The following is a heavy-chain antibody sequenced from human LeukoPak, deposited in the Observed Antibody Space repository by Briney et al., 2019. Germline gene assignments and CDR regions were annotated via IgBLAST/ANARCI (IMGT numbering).Heavy chain of an antibody. CDR3: AFESQVDPHYYGMDV. CDR2: ISSSSSYI. CDR1: GFTFSTYS. D-gene: IGHD5-12*01. V-gene: IGHV3-21*01. J-gene: IGHJ6*02. Sequence: GGSVRLSCAASGFTFSTYSMNWVRQTPGKGLEWVSIISSSSSYIYYADSVKGRFTISRDNAKNSLYLQMNSLRAEDTAVYYCAFESQVDPHYYGMDVWGQGTTVTVSS.